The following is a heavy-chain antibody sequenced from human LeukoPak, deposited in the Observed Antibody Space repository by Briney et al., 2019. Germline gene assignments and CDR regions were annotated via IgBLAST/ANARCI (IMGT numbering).Heavy chain of an antibody. CDR3: ARSMTAYGLDI. CDR1: GGSFSGYY. D-gene: IGHD2-21*02. Sequence: SETLSLTCAVYGGSFSGYYWSWIRQPPGKGLEWIGEINHSGSTNYNPSPKSRVTISVDTSKNQFSLKVTSVTAADTAVYYCARSMTAYGLDIWGQGTRVIVSS. J-gene: IGHJ3*02. CDR2: INHSGST. V-gene: IGHV4-34*01.